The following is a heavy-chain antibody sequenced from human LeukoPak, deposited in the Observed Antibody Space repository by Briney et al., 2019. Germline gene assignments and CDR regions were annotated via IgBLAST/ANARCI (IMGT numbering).Heavy chain of an antibody. J-gene: IGHJ4*02. D-gene: IGHD1-26*01. CDR2: INTDGSST. CDR3: AGQTGATTTGGYYFDH. V-gene: IGHV3-74*01. CDR1: GFTFSSYW. Sequence: GGSLRLSCAASGFTFSSYWMYWVRQAPGKGLVWVSRINTDGSSTSYADSVKGRFSISRDNAKNTLDLQMNSLRADDTAVYYCAGQTGATTTGGYYFDHWGRGTLVTVSS.